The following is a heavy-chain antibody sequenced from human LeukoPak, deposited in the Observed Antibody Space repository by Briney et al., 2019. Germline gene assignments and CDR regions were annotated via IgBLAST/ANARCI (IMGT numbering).Heavy chain of an antibody. V-gene: IGHV1-69*06. CDR1: GGTFNSYP. D-gene: IGHD5-24*01. CDR2: IIPMFGTV. Sequence: SVKVSCKASGGTFNSYPVTWVRQAPGQGLEWMGGIIPMFGTVKYAQKFQGRITITADKSTSTVYMELSSLTSDDTALYYCARGGGWADGYSPIDFWGQGTLVTVSS. J-gene: IGHJ4*02. CDR3: ARGGGWADGYSPIDF.